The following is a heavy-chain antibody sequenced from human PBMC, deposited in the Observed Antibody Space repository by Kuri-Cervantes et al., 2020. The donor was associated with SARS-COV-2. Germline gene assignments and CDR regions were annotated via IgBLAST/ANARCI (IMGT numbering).Heavy chain of an antibody. CDR2: VSGSGGST. CDR1: GFTFSSYG. J-gene: IGHJ4*02. D-gene: IGHD3-3*01. CDR3: ARAYDFWSGYYPH. Sequence: LSLTCAASGFTFSSYGMHWVRQAPGKGLEWVSAVSGSGGSTYYADSVKGRFTISRDNSKNTLYLQMNSLRAEDTAVYYCARAYDFWSGYYPHWGQGTLVTVSS. V-gene: IGHV3-23*01.